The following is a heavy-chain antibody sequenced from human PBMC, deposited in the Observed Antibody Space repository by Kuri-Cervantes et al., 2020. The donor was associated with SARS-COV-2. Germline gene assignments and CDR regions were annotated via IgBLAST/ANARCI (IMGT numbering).Heavy chain of an antibody. CDR2: IYYSGST. Sequence: ESLKISCTVSGGSISSYYWSWIRQPPGKGLEWIGYIYYSGSTNYNPSLKSRVTISVDTSKNQFSLKLSSVSAADTAMYYCARTWGSFDYWGQGTLVTVSS. D-gene: IGHD3-16*01. V-gene: IGHV4-59*12. CDR1: GGSISSYY. J-gene: IGHJ4*02. CDR3: ARTWGSFDY.